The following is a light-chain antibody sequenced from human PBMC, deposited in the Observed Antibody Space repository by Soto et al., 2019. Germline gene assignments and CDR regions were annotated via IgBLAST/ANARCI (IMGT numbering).Light chain of an antibody. J-gene: IGKJ2*01. CDR3: QQCGPSLRYT. CDR2: GTS. Sequence: EIVLTQSPATLSASPGERVTLTCRASQNIRINLAWYQQKPGQAPRLLIYGTSNRATGIPDRFSGSGSGTDFTLTISRLEPEDFAVYYCQQCGPSLRYTFGQGTKLEIK. CDR1: QNIRIN. V-gene: IGKV3-20*01.